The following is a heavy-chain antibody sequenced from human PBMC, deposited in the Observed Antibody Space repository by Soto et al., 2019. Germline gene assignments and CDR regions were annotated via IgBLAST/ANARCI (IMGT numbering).Heavy chain of an antibody. CDR3: VRDPAP. CDR2: INPSGST. Sequence: SETLSLTCAVYGGSFSGYYWSWIRQPPGKGLEWIGEINPSGSTTYSPSLKSRVTISIDTSKNQFSLKLSSVTAADTAVYYCVRDPAPWGQGTLVTVSS. J-gene: IGHJ5*02. CDR1: GGSFSGYY. V-gene: IGHV4-34*01.